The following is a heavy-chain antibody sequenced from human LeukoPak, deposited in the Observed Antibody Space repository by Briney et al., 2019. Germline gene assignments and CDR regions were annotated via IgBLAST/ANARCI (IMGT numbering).Heavy chain of an antibody. J-gene: IGHJ4*02. Sequence: SETLSLTCTVSGGSFGNYYWSWIRQPPGKGLEWIGYIYDSGTTNYNPSLKSRVTISVDTSKNQFSLKLSSVTAADTAVYYCARVPIAARIIDYWGQGTLVTVSS. CDR1: GGSFGNYY. CDR2: IYDSGTT. D-gene: IGHD6-6*01. V-gene: IGHV4-59*12. CDR3: ARVPIAARIIDY.